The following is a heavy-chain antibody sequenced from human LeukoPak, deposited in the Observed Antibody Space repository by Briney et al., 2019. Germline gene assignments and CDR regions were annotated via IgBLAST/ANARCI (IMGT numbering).Heavy chain of an antibody. V-gene: IGHV3-66*01. CDR3: AISIAVAGTRRYYYYYMDV. CDR2: IYSGGST. D-gene: IGHD6-19*01. CDR1: GFTFSSYG. Sequence: GGSLRLSCAASGFTFSSYGMSWVRQAPGKGLEWVSVIYSGGSTYYADSVKGRFTISRDNSKNTLYLQMNSLRAEDTAVYYCAISIAVAGTRRYYYYYMDVWGKGTTVTISS. J-gene: IGHJ6*03.